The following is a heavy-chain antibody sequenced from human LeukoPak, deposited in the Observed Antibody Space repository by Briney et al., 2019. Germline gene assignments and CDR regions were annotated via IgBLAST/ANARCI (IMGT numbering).Heavy chain of an antibody. CDR1: GFTFSSYS. D-gene: IGHD6-13*01. J-gene: IGHJ4*02. Sequence: PGGSLRLSCAASGFTFSSYSMNWVRQAPGKGLEWVSYISSSSSTIYYAAPVKGRFTISRGDSKNTLYLEMNSLKIEDTAVYHCTTERWDSSRHLYYFDYWGQGALVTVSS. CDR3: TTERWDSSRHLYYFDY. CDR2: ISSSSSTI. V-gene: IGHV3-48*01.